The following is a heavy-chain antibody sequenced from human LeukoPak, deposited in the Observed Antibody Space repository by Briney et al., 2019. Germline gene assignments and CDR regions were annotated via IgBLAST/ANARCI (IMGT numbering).Heavy chain of an antibody. Sequence: GGSLRLSCAASGFMFDDHTMHWVRQLPGKGLEWVSLISWEGSTTYYADSVKDRLTISRDTSKNSLFLQMNSLRTEDTALYYCAEARSSSWSYLESWGQGTLVTVSS. J-gene: IGHJ4*02. CDR1: GFMFDDHT. D-gene: IGHD6-13*01. V-gene: IGHV3-43*01. CDR2: ISWEGSTT. CDR3: AEARSSSWSYLES.